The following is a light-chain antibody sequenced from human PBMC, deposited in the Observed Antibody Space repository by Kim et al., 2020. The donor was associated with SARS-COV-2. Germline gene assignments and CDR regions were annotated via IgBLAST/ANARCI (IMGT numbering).Light chain of an antibody. CDR1: KLGDKY. V-gene: IGLV3-1*01. J-gene: IGLJ2*01. CDR2: QDS. Sequence: SYELTQPPSVSVSPGQTASITCSGDKLGDKYACWYQQKPGQSPVLVIYQDSKRPSGIPERFSGSNSGNTATLTISGTHAMDEADYYCQAWDSSTVVFGGGTQLTVL. CDR3: QAWDSSTVV.